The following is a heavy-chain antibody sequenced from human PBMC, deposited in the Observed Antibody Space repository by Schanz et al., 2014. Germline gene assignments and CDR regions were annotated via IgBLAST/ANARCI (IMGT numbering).Heavy chain of an antibody. J-gene: IGHJ2*01. CDR1: GGSVSRYY. CDR3: ARDTFYYDTGADYAVRYFDL. Sequence: QVPLQESGPGLVKPPETLSLTCTVSGGSVSRYYWSWIRQPPGKGLEWLGYIYYIGSPNYNPALKSRVSISVDASENQISLKLSFVPAADTAIYYCARDTFYYDTGADYAVRYFDLWGRGTLVSVSS. V-gene: IGHV4-59*02. CDR2: IYYIGSP. D-gene: IGHD3-22*01.